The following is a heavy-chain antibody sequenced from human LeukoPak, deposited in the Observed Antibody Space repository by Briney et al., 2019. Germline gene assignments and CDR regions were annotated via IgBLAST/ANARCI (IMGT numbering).Heavy chain of an antibody. CDR1: GFTFSSYG. V-gene: IGHV3-30*18. J-gene: IGHJ3*01. CDR3: AKNYGDYLTDAFDF. Sequence: GGSLRLSCAASGFTFSSYGMHWVRQAPGKGLEWVAVISYDGSNKYYADSVKGRFTISRDNSKNTLYLQMNSLRAEDTAVYYCAKNYGDYLTDAFDFWGQGTMVTVSS. CDR2: ISYDGSNK. D-gene: IGHD4-17*01.